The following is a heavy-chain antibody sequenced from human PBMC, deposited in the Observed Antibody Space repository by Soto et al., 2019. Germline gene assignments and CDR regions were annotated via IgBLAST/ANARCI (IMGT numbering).Heavy chain of an antibody. CDR1: GGSISDDTYY. D-gene: IGHD5-18*01. J-gene: IGHJ6*02. V-gene: IGHV4-30-4*01. CDR2: IYYSGST. CDR3: ARASPVVTDV. Sequence: SETLSLTCTVSGGSISDDTYYWSWIRQPPGKGLEWIGYIYYSGSTYYNPSLKSRVTISVDTSKNQFSLKLSSVTAADTAVYYCARASPVVTDVSGQGTTVTVSS.